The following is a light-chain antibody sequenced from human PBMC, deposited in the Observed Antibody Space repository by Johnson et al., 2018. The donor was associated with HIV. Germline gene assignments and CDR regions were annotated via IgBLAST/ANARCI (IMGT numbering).Light chain of an antibody. CDR3: ETWDTSLSAGV. V-gene: IGLV1-51*02. CDR1: SSNIENYF. CDR2: ENN. J-gene: IGLJ1*01. Sequence: QYVLTQPPSVSAAPGQRVSISCSGHSSNIENYFVSWYQQLPGAAPRLLIYENNKRPSGIPDRFSGSKSGTSATLGITGLQTGDEADYYCETWDTSLSAGVFGTGTKVTVL.